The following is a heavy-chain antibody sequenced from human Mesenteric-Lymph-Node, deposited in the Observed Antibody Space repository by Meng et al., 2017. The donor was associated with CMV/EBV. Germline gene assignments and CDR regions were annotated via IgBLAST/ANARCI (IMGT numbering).Heavy chain of an antibody. J-gene: IGHJ3*02. D-gene: IGHD3-3*01. Sequence: GGSLRLSCVASDFTFSSYWLSWVRQPPGKGLGWVANIEQGGSEKYSVDSVKGRFTISRDNAKNSLYLQMNSLRAEDTAVYYCARDLYDFWGGYYYDAFDIWGQGTMVTVSS. V-gene: IGHV3-7*01. CDR2: IEQGGSEK. CDR3: ARDLYDFWGGYYYDAFDI. CDR1: DFTFSSYW.